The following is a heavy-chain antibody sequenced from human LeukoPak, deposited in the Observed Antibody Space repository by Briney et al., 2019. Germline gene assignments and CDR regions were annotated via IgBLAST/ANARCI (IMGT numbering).Heavy chain of an antibody. D-gene: IGHD1-14*01. Sequence: PGGSLRLSCAASGFTVSSNYMSWVRQAPGKGLEWVSFISYSGTSIYYADSVKGRFTISRDNAKNSLFLQMNSLRAEDTAVYYCARAEARYFDYWGQGTLVIVSS. CDR3: ARAEARYFDY. V-gene: IGHV3-11*04. CDR1: GFTVSSNY. CDR2: ISYSGTSI. J-gene: IGHJ4*02.